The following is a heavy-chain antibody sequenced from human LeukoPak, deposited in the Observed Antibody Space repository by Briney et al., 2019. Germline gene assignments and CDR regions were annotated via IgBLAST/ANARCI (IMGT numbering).Heavy chain of an antibody. CDR2: INHSGST. D-gene: IGHD2-15*01. Sequence: SETLSLTCAVYGGSFSGYYWSWIRQPPGKGLEWIGEINHSGSTNYNPSLKSRVTISVDTSKNQFSLKLSSVTAADTAVYYCARGRQHSKPADIVVVVAATSNFYSDYWGQGTLVTVSS. V-gene: IGHV4-34*01. CDR3: ARGRQHSKPADIVVVVAATSNFYSDY. CDR1: GGSFSGYY. J-gene: IGHJ4*02.